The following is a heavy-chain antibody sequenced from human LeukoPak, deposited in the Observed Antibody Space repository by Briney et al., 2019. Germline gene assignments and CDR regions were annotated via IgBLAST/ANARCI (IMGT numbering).Heavy chain of an antibody. J-gene: IGHJ6*03. Sequence: PGGSLRLSCAASGFTFSSYAMSWVRQAPGKGLEWVSAIRGSGGSTHYADSVKGRFTISRDNSKNTLYLQMNSLRAEDTAVYYCAKGSEYLWGSLETYYFYYMDVWGKGTTVTVSS. CDR1: GFTFSSYA. V-gene: IGHV3-23*01. CDR2: IRGSGGST. D-gene: IGHD3-16*01. CDR3: AKGSEYLWGSLETYYFYYMDV.